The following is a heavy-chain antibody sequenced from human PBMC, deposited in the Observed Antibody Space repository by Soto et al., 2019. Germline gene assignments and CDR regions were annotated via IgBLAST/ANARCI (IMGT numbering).Heavy chain of an antibody. CDR1: GYTFSNYA. V-gene: IGHV1-3*01. J-gene: IGHJ4*02. D-gene: IGHD3-10*01. CDR2: INADNGNT. Sequence: ASVKVSCKASGYTFSNYALHWVRQAPGQRLEWMGWINADNGNTKYSQKFQGRVTFTRDTSASTAYMDLSSLRSEDTAVYYCASPSSGSGNYYWGQGTLVTVSS. CDR3: ASPSSGSGNYY.